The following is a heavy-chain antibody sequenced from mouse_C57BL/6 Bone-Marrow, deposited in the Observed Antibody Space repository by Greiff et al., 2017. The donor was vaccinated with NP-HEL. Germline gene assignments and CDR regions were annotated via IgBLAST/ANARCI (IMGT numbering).Heavy chain of an antibody. CDR1: GFTFSDYY. CDR3: ARGGGSGCYYYAMDY. V-gene: IGHV5-12*01. D-gene: IGHD1-1*01. J-gene: IGHJ4*01. CDR2: ISNGGGST. Sequence: EVMLVESGGGLVQPGGSLKLSCAASGFTFSDYYMYWVRQTPEKRLEWVAYISNGGGSTYYPDTVKGRFTISRDHAKNTLYLQMSRLKSEDTAMYYCARGGGSGCYYYAMDYWGQETSVTVSS.